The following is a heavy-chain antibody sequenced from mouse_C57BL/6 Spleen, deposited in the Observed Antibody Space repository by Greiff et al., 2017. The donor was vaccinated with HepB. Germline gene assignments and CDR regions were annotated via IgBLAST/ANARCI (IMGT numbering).Heavy chain of an antibody. CDR3: ASNYGSSYDWYFDV. J-gene: IGHJ1*03. CDR2: IDPNSGGT. V-gene: IGHV1-72*01. CDR1: GYTFTSYW. D-gene: IGHD1-1*01. Sequence: QLQQSGAELVKPGASVKLSCKASGYTFTSYWMHWVKQRPGRGLEWIGRIDPNSGGTKYNEKFKSKATLTVDKPSSTAYMQRSSLTSADSAVYYCASNYGSSYDWYFDVWGTGTTVTVSS.